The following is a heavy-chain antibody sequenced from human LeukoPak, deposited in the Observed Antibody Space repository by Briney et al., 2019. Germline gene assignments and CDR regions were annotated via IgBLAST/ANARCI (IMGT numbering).Heavy chain of an antibody. CDR2: IYTSGST. Sequence: SETLSLTCTVSGGSLSSGSYYWSWIRQPAGKGLEWIGRIYTSGSTNYNPSLKSRVTISVDTSKNQFSLKLSSVTAADTAVYYCARGKAKDYGDYYYYYYYMDVWGKGTTVTVSS. J-gene: IGHJ6*03. CDR1: GGSLSSGSYY. CDR3: ARGKAKDYGDYYYYYYYMDV. V-gene: IGHV4-61*02. D-gene: IGHD4-17*01.